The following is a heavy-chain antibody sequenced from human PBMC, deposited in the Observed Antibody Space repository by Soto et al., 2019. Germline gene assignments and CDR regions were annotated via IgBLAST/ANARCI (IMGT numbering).Heavy chain of an antibody. CDR2: IYSSGST. CDR1: GGSIRGYF. D-gene: IGHD3-22*01. Sequence: SGTLSITCTVCGGSIRGYFWSWIRQPAGKGLDWIGRIYSSGSTNYNPSLNSRITMSVDTSKNQFSLKLSSVSAADTAVYYCARAYDSNGNHAFDIWGQGTLVTVSS. J-gene: IGHJ3*02. CDR3: ARAYDSNGNHAFDI. V-gene: IGHV4-4*07.